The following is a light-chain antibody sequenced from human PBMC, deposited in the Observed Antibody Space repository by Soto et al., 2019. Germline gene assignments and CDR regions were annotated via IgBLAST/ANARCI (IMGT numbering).Light chain of an antibody. CDR3: QQYGSLSWT. CDR2: GAS. CDR1: QSVSSSY. Sequence: ELVLTKSQGTLSLSPGEIATLSCRASQSVSSSYLAWYQQKPGQAPRIIIFGASGRATGIPDRFSGSGSGTDFTLTISRLEPEDVAVYYCQQYGSLSWTLGQGTKVDIK. V-gene: IGKV3-20*01. J-gene: IGKJ1*01.